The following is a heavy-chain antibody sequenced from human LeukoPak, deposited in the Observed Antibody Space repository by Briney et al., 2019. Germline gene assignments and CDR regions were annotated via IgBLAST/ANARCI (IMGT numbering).Heavy chain of an antibody. CDR3: ARGGYSSSWYPIDY. J-gene: IGHJ4*02. Sequence: GGSLRLSCEGSAFIFSGHWMNWVRQTPGKGLEWVASIKEDGSERQYVDSVKGRFSISRDNTKGSLFLQLNSLRAEDTAVYYCARGGYSSSWYPIDYWGQGTLVTVSS. CDR2: IKEDGSER. D-gene: IGHD6-13*01. CDR1: AFIFSGHW. V-gene: IGHV3-7*03.